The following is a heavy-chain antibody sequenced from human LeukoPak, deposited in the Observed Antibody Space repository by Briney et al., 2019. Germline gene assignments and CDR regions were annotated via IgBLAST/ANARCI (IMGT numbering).Heavy chain of an antibody. V-gene: IGHV3-21*01. Sequence: GGSLRLSCTASGFTFGDYAMSWVRQAPGKGLEWVSSISSSSSYIYYADSVKGRFTISRDNAKNSLYLQMNSLRAEDTAVYYCARDLREYYYDSSGYSSAHYWGQGTLVTVSS. D-gene: IGHD3-22*01. CDR2: ISSSSSYI. CDR3: ARDLREYYYDSSGYSSAHY. J-gene: IGHJ4*02. CDR1: GFTFGDYA.